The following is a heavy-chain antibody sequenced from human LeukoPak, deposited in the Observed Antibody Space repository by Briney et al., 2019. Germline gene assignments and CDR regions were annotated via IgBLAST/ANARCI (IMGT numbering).Heavy chain of an antibody. CDR2: IKEDGSDF. D-gene: IGHD1-26*01. J-gene: IGHJ3*02. CDR3: ARGGSYLSAFDI. Sequence: GGSLRLSCAVSGFTLARHWMSWVRQAPGKGLEWVANIKEDGSDFYYVDSVKGRFTISRDNAKNSLSLQMNSLRAEDTAVYYCARGGSYLSAFDIWGQGTMVTVSS. CDR1: GFTLARHW. V-gene: IGHV3-7*03.